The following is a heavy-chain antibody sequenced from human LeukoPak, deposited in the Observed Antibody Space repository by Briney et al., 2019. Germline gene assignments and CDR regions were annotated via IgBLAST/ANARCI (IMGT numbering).Heavy chain of an antibody. V-gene: IGHV4-34*01. J-gene: IGHJ4*02. CDR1: GGSFSGYY. CDR2: INHSGST. CDR3: AGGGAGGIYFFLTY. D-gene: IGHD3-10*01. Sequence: SETLSLTCAVYGGSFSGYYWSWIRQPPGKGLEWIGEINHSGSTNYNPSLKSRVTISVDTSKNQFSLKLSSVTAEDTAVYYCAGGGAGGIYFFLTYGGQGPLVTVPT.